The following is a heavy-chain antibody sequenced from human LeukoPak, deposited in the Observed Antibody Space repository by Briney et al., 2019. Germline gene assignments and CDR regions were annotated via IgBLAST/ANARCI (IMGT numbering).Heavy chain of an antibody. CDR3: AGGWDIVATLN. D-gene: IGHD5-12*01. CDR2: IIAPFGTA. V-gene: IGHV1-69*05. Sequence: ASVKVSCKASGGTFRSYSITWVRQAPGQGLEWMGGIIAPFGTANYAQKFQGRVTITTDESTITAYMELTSLRSDDTAVYYCAGGWDIVATLNWGQGTLVTVSS. J-gene: IGHJ4*02. CDR1: GGTFRSYS.